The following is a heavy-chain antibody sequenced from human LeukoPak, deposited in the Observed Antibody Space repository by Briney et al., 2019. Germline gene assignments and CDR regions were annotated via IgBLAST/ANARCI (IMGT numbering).Heavy chain of an antibody. V-gene: IGHV3-20*04. D-gene: IGHD3-10*01. CDR1: GFTFDDYG. CDR3: ARSAYWFGESVGAFDI. J-gene: IGHJ3*02. CDR2: INWNGGST. Sequence: GGSLRLSCAASGFTFDDYGMSWVRQAPGKGLEWVSGINWNGGSTGYADSVEGRFTISRDNAKNSLYLQMNSLRAEDTALYYCARSAYWFGESVGAFDICGQGTMVTVSS.